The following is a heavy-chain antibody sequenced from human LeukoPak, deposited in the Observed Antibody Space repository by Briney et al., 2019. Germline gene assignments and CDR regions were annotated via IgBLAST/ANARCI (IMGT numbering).Heavy chain of an antibody. J-gene: IGHJ2*01. V-gene: IGHV1-24*01. CDR2: LEPEDGEA. Sequence: ASVKVSCKVSGNTLTEVSIHWVRQAPGKGLAWMGGLEPEDGEAIYAQNFRGRVSMTEDTSTDTVYLELSSLSSDDTAVYFCSHLHRGGVYWYFDLWGRGTLVTVSS. CDR1: GNTLTEVS. CDR3: SHLHRGGVYWYFDL. D-gene: IGHD3-10*01.